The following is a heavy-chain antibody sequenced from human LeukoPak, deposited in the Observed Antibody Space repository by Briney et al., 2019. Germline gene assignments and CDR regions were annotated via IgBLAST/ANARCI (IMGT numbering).Heavy chain of an antibody. V-gene: IGHV3-21*01. J-gene: IGHJ2*01. CDR2: ISSSSSYI. CDR3: ARDGGDDEYFDL. D-gene: IGHD3-16*01. Sequence: GGSLRLSCAASGFTFSSYSMNWVRQAPGKGLEWVSSISSSSSYIYYADSVKGRFTISRDNAKNSLYLQMNSLRAEDTAVYYCARDGGDDEYFDLWGRGTLVTMTS. CDR1: GFTFSSYS.